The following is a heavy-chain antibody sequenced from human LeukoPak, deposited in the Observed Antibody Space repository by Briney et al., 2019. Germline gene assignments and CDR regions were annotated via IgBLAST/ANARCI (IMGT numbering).Heavy chain of an antibody. J-gene: IGHJ4*02. CDR3: ANPARDFADSGAITW. CDR1: GGSFSGYY. CDR2: INHSGSA. V-gene: IGHV4-34*01. Sequence: SETLSLTCAVYGGSFSGYYWSWIRQPPGKGLEWIGEINHSGSANYNPSLKSRVTISADTSKNQFSLKLTSVTAADTAVYYCANPARDFADSGAITWWGQGTLVTVSS. D-gene: IGHD4-17*01.